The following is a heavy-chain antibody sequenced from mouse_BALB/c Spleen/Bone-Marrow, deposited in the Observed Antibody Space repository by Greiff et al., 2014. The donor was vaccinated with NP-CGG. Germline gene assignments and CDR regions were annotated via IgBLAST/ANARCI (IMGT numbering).Heavy chain of an antibody. J-gene: IGHJ4*01. CDR1: GYAFSSYS. CDR2: IYPGDGDT. V-gene: IGHV1-80*01. Sequence: QVQLQQSGAELVRPGSSVKISCKASGYAFSSYSMNWVKQRPGQGLEWIGQIYPGDGDTNYNGKFKGKATLTADKSSSTAYMQLSSLTSEDSAVYFCARGVPMDYWGQGTSVTVSS. CDR3: ARGVPMDY.